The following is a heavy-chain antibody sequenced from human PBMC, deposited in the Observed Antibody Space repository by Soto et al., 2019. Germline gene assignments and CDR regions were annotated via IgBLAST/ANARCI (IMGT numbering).Heavy chain of an antibody. Sequence: EVQLVESGGGLVQPGGSLKLSCAASGFIVSGFGIHWVRQASGKGLEWVGRIRDKGNNYATTYAASMKGRVTISRDDSETQAFLQMNSLITEDTAVYYCARYGPGSGALDYWGQGTLVTVSS. CDR2: IRDKGNNYAT. CDR3: ARYGPGSGALDY. CDR1: GFIVSGFG. D-gene: IGHD3-10*01. J-gene: IGHJ4*02. V-gene: IGHV3-73*02.